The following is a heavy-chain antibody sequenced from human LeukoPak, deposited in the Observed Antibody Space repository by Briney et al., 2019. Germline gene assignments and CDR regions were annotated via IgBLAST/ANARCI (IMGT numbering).Heavy chain of an antibody. Sequence: SQTLSLTCTVSGGSISSGDHYWSWIRQPPGKGLEWIGYIYFSGSTYYNPSLKSRVTISVDTSKNQFSLKLSSVTAADTAVYYCATYCSSTSCPLDYWGQGTLVTVSS. CDR2: IYFSGST. D-gene: IGHD2-2*01. CDR3: ATYCSSTSCPLDY. J-gene: IGHJ4*02. CDR1: GGSISSGDHY. V-gene: IGHV4-30-4*08.